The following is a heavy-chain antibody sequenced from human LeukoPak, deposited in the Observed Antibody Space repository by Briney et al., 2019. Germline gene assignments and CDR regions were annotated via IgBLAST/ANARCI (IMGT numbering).Heavy chain of an antibody. CDR1: GGTFSSYA. V-gene: IGHV1-69*06. J-gene: IGHJ4*02. D-gene: IGHD6-19*01. CDR2: IIPIFGTA. CDR3: ARDSSGWYTY. Sequence: SVKVSCKASGGTFSSYAISWVRQAPGQGLEWMGGIIPIFGTANYAQKFQGRVTMTEDTSTDTAYMELSSLRSEDTAVYYCARDSSGWYTYWGQGTPVTVSS.